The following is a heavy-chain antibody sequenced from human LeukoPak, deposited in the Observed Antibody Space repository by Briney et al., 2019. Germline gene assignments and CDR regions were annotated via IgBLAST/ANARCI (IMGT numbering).Heavy chain of an antibody. V-gene: IGHV3-74*01. J-gene: IGHJ5*02. CDR2: IHGDGDNI. D-gene: IGHD1-26*01. CDR1: GFPFSSYA. CDR3: ARAQVGAPTDL. Sequence: GGSLRLSCAASGFPFSSYAMYWVRQAPGKGLVWVARIHGDGDNISYADSVRGRFTISRDNAKDTLYLHMNSLRPEDTAVYYCARAQVGAPTDLWGQGTLVTLSS.